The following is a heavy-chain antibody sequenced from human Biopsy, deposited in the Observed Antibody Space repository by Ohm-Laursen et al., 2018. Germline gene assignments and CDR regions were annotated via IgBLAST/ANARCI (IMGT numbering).Heavy chain of an antibody. D-gene: IGHD3-22*01. Sequence: SETLSLTCTVSGDSISSYYWSWIRQPPGKGLQWIGYVYYTGSTDYNPSLQSRVTISDDTSKNHFSLRLRSVTPAEAAIYYCARDRGYYSDRTVPGYFDLWGRGTLVTVSS. CDR2: VYYTGST. V-gene: IGHV4-59*01. CDR1: GDSISSYY. CDR3: ARDRGYYSDRTVPGYFDL. J-gene: IGHJ2*01.